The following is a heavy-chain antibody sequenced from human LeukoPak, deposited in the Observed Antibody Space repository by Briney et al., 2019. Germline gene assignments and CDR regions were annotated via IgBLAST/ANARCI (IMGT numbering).Heavy chain of an antibody. D-gene: IGHD3-16*01. J-gene: IGHJ4*02. CDR2: IWYDGSNK. CDR1: GFTFSSYG. CDR3: ARAGGGSPPDY. Sequence: GGSLRLSCAASGFTFSSYGMHWVRQAPGKGLEWVAVIWYDGSNKYYADSVKGRFTISRDNSKNTLYLQMNSLRAEDTAVYYCARAGGGSPPDYWGQGTLVTVSS. V-gene: IGHV3-33*01.